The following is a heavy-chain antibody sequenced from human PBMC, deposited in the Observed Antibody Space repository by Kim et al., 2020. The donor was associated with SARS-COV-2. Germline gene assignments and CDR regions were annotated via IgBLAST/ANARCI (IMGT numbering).Heavy chain of an antibody. Sequence: SETLSLTCAVYGGSFSAFSGYYWSWIRQSPGKGLEWIGEINYSGSTNYNPSLESRVTISVDTFKKQFSLKVTSVTAADTAVYYCTRGPGSTTDRGQGTPVTVSS. CDR3: TRGPGSTTD. CDR2: INYSGST. CDR1: GGSFSAFSGYY. D-gene: IGHD2-2*01. V-gene: IGHV4-34*01. J-gene: IGHJ4*02.